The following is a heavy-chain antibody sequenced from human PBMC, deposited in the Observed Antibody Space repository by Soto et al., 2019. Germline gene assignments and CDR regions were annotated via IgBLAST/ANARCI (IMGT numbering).Heavy chain of an antibody. D-gene: IGHD2-21*02. V-gene: IGHV1-3*05. Sequence: QVQLVQSGAEEKKPGASVKVSCKASGYTFTSYAMHWVRQAPGQRLEWMGWINAGNGNTKYSQKFQGSVTITRDTSASTAYMELSRLRSEDTAVYYCARSIVVVTALDYWGQGTLVTVSS. CDR1: GYTFTSYA. CDR2: INAGNGNT. CDR3: ARSIVVVTALDY. J-gene: IGHJ4*02.